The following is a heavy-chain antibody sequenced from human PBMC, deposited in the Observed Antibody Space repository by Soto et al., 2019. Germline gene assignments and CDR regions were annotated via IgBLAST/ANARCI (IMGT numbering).Heavy chain of an antibody. J-gene: IGHJ4*02. V-gene: IGHV3-33*01. CDR2: IWYDGSNK. D-gene: IGHD3-10*01. CDR1: GFTFSSYG. Sequence: GGSLRLSCAASGFTFSSYGMHWVRQAPGKGLEWVAVIWYDGSNKYYADSVKGRFTISRDNSKNTLYLQMNSLRAEDTAVYYCAREVLPQTGYFDYWGQGTLVTVSS. CDR3: AREVLPQTGYFDY.